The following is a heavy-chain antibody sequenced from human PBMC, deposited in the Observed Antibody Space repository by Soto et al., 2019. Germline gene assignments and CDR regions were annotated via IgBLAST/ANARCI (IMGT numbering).Heavy chain of an antibody. D-gene: IGHD6-13*01. CDR1: GYSITSYW. CDR3: AILWQHQSYYYYGMDV. J-gene: IGHJ6*02. Sequence: GESLKISCNGSGYSITSYWIGWVRQMPGKGLEWMGIIYPGDSDTRYSTSFQGQVTISADKSISTAYLQWSSLKASDTAMYYCAILWQHQSYYYYGMDVWGQGTTVTVSS. CDR2: IYPGDSDT. V-gene: IGHV5-51*01.